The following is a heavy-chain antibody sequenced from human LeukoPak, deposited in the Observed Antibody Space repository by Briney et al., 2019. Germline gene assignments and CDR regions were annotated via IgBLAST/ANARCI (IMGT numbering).Heavy chain of an antibody. CDR3: ASGPRPFDY. CDR1: GGSISRSSYY. CDR2: IYYSGST. V-gene: IGHV4-39*01. Sequence: SETLSLTCSVSGGSISRSSYYWGWIRQPPGKGLEWIGSIYYSGSTYYNPSLKSRVTISVDTSKNQFSLKLSSVTAADTAVYYCASGPRPFDYWGQGILVTVSS. J-gene: IGHJ4*02.